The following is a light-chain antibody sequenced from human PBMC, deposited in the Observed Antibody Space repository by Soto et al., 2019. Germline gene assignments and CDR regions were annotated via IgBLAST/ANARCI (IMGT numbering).Light chain of an antibody. CDR3: QQSHTNPLT. J-gene: IGKJ4*01. CDR2: AAS. CDR1: QTITTS. V-gene: IGKV1-39*01. Sequence: DIQMTQSPSSLSASVGDRVTITCRTSQTITTSLNWYRQKPGKAPDLLIYAASSLQSGIPSRFGGRGSGTEFTLTISSLQLEDFATYYCQQSHTNPLTFGGGTKVDIK.